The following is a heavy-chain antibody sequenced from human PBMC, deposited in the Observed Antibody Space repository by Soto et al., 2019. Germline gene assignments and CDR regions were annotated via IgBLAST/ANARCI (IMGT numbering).Heavy chain of an antibody. J-gene: IGHJ4*02. V-gene: IGHV2-5*02. CDR2: IYWDEDK. CDR3: AHRVLRTVFGLVTTTAIYFDF. D-gene: IGHD3-3*01. Sequence: QITLNESGPTQVKPRQTLTLTCTFSGFSLTTSGVGVGWIRQSPGKAPEWLALIYWDEDKRYSPSLKSRLTITKDTSKNQVVLTMAHLDPADTATYDCAHRVLRTVFGLVTTTAIYFDFWGQGTPVAVSS. CDR1: GFSLTTSGVG.